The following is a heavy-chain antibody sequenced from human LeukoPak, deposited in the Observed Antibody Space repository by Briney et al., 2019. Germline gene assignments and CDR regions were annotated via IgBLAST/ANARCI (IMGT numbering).Heavy chain of an antibody. CDR1: GYTFTDYY. CDR2: INPKSGGT. D-gene: IGHD1-7*01. V-gene: IGHV1-2*02. CDR3: ARVENYPLSRGGFYYYIDV. J-gene: IGHJ6*03. Sequence: VASVKVSCKASGYTFTDYYMHWVRQAPGQGLEWMGWINPKSGGTSYAQKFQGRVTMTRDTAISTAYMELSSLRSDDTAVYYCARVENYPLSRGGFYYYIDVWGKGTTVTVSS.